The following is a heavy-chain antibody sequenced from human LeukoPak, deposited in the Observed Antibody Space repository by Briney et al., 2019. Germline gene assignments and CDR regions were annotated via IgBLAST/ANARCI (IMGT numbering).Heavy chain of an antibody. J-gene: IGHJ4*02. CDR2: IYYSGST. V-gene: IGHV4-59*12. D-gene: IGHD1-26*01. CDR1: GGAISSYY. Sequence: SGTLSLTCAGSGGAISSYYWSWIRQPPGKGLEWIGYIYYSGSTNYNPSLKSRVTISVDTSKNQFSLKLSSVTAADTAVYYCAGDSGSYGNDYWGQGTLVTVSS. CDR3: AGDSGSYGNDY.